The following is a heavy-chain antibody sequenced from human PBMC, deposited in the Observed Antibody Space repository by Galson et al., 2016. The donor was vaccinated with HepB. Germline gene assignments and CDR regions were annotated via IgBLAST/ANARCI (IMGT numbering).Heavy chain of an antibody. CDR1: GFTLKDYN. CDR3: ARDSGDWDSGYYRSFDY. Sequence: SLRLSCAVSGFTLKDYNINWVRQAPGKGLEWVSYISSSGRDIQYAGTVKGRFTSSRDNAKNSLLLQMNSLRVEDTAVYYCARDSGDWDSGYYRSFDYWGQGTLDTVSS. V-gene: IGHV3-21*01. D-gene: IGHD4-17*01. CDR2: ISSSGRDI. J-gene: IGHJ4*02.